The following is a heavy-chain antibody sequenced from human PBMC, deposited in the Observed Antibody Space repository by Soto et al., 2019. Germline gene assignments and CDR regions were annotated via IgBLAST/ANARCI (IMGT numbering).Heavy chain of an antibody. D-gene: IGHD3-9*01. Sequence: VQLVESGGNLVQPGRSLRLSCVASGFTFSDYSMVWVRQPPGKGLEWISYIFVTSTIIYYADSVKGRFTVSRDNAQNSLSLQMNSLRVEDTGIYYCARDKDWAFDNWGQGTLVTVSS. CDR3: ARDKDWAFDN. CDR1: GFTFSDYS. V-gene: IGHV3-48*04. CDR2: IFVTSTII. J-gene: IGHJ4*02.